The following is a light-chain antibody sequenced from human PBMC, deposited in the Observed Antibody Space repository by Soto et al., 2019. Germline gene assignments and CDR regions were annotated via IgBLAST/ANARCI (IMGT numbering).Light chain of an antibody. CDR1: SSDVGGYNS. J-gene: IGLJ1*01. V-gene: IGLV2-11*01. CDR3: CSYAGSYTYV. Sequence: QSALTQPRSVSGSPGQSVTISCTGTSSDVGGYNSVSWYQQHPGKAPKLIIYDVSKRPSGVPDRFSGSKSGNTASLTISGLQAEDEADYSCCSYAGSYTYVFGTGTKVTVL. CDR2: DVS.